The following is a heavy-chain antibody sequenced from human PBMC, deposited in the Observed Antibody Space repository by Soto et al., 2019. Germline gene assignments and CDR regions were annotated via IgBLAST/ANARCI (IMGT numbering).Heavy chain of an antibody. CDR2: IYYSGTT. D-gene: IGHD1-26*01. CDR1: DYSISSSNW. Sequence: SETLSLTCAVSDYSISSSNWWGWIRQPPGKGLEWIGYIYYSGTTYYNPSLKSRVTMSVDTSKNQFSLKLTSVTAVDTAVYYCARREIQGPIDYWGQGTLVTVSS. CDR3: ARREIQGPIDY. J-gene: IGHJ4*02. V-gene: IGHV4-28*01.